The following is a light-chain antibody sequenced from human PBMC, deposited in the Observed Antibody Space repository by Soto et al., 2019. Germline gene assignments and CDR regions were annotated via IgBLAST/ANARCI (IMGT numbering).Light chain of an antibody. CDR2: DVS. CDR1: QSVKNNY. V-gene: IGKV3-20*01. CDR3: QQYGSTPLT. Sequence: EIVLTQSLGTLSLSPGERATLSCRASQSVKNNYLAWYQQKPGQAPRFLIYDVSSRATGIPDRFSGSGSGTDFTLTISRLEPEDFAVYYCQQYGSTPLTFGGGTKVEIK. J-gene: IGKJ4*01.